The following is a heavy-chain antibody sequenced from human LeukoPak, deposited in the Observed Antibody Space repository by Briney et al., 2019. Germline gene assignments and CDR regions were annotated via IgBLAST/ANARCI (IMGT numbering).Heavy chain of an antibody. D-gene: IGHD3-3*01. CDR2: IYYSSST. CDR3: ARGAGGPYDFWSGYYTGPLLHFDY. J-gene: IGHJ4*02. CDR1: GGSISSYY. Sequence: TSETLSLTCTVSGGSISSYYWSWIRQPPGKGLEWIGSIYYSSSTNYYPSLKSRVTISVDTSKNQFSLKLSSVTAADTAVYYCARGAGGPYDFWSGYYTGPLLHFDYWGQGALVTVSS. V-gene: IGHV4-59*01.